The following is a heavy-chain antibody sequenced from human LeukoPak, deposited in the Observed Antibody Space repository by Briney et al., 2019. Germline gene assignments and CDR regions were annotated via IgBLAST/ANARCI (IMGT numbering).Heavy chain of an antibody. V-gene: IGHV1-58*01. CDR1: GFTFTSSA. J-gene: IGHJ4*02. D-gene: IGHD1-20*01. Sequence: SVKVSCKASGFTFTSSAVQWVRQARGQRLEWIGWIVVGSGNTNYAQKFQERVTITRDMSTSTAYMELSSLRSEDTAVYYCAAGMTHNWNDVDFDYWGQGTLVTVS. CDR2: IVVGSGNT. CDR3: AAGMTHNWNDVDFDY.